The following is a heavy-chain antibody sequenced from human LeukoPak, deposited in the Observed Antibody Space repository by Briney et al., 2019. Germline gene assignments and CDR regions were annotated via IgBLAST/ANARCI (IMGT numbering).Heavy chain of an antibody. CDR3: ARARVHSSSWYNWFDL. J-gene: IGHJ5*02. Sequence: SETLSLTCAVYGGPFSGYYWSWIRQPPGKGLEWIGEINHSGSTNYNPSLKSRVTISVDTSKNQFSLKLSSVTAADTAVYYCARARVHSSSWYNWFDLWGQGTLVTVSS. CDR2: INHSGST. D-gene: IGHD6-13*01. V-gene: IGHV4-34*01. CDR1: GGPFSGYY.